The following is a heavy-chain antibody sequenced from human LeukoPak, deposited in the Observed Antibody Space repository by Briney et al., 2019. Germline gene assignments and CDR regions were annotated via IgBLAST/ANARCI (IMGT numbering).Heavy chain of an antibody. CDR3: ASGRVRAAPQRGYFDY. J-gene: IGHJ4*02. CDR2: INHSGST. Sequence: PSETLSLTCSVSGGSIRSSSYYWGYIRQPPGKGLEWIGEINHSGSTNYNPSLKSRVTISVDTSKNQFSLKLSSVAAADTAVYYCASGRVRAAPQRGYFDYWGQGTLVTVSS. V-gene: IGHV4-39*07. D-gene: IGHD6-13*01. CDR1: GGSIRSSSYY.